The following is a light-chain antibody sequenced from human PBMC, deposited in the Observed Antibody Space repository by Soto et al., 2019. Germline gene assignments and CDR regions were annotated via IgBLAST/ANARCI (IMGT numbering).Light chain of an antibody. CDR3: QHRRNWPWT. V-gene: IGKV3-11*01. CDR2: DAF. CDR1: QSVSSY. Sequence: EIVFTQSPATLSLSPGERATLSCRASQSVSSYLAWYQQKPGQAPRLLIYDAFNRATGIPARFSGSGSGTDFTLTISSLEPEDFVVYYCQHRRNWPWTFGQGTKVDIK. J-gene: IGKJ1*01.